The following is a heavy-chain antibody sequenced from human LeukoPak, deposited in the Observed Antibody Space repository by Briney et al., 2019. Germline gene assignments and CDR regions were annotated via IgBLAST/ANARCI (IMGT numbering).Heavy chain of an antibody. CDR1: GGSISSYH. D-gene: IGHD1-26*01. CDR2: LYTSGGT. J-gene: IGHJ3*02. Sequence: SETLSLTCTVSGGSISSYHWSWIRQPAGKGLEWIGRLYTSGGTNYNPSLKSRVSMSADTSKSQFSLELNSVTAADTAVYYCARSGSYANDAFHIWGQGTMVTVSS. CDR3: ARSGSYANDAFHI. V-gene: IGHV4-4*07.